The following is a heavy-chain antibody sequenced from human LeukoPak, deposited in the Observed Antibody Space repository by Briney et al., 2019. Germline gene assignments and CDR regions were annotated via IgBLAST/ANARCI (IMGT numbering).Heavy chain of an antibody. CDR1: GYSISSGYY. J-gene: IGHJ5*02. D-gene: IGHD5/OR15-5a*01. Sequence: SETLSLTCAVSGYSISSGYYWGWIRQTPGKGLEWIVSIHHSGSTYYNPSLKSRVTILVDTSKNQFSLKLSSVASADTAVYYCARHLVYNWFDPWGQGTLVTVSS. V-gene: IGHV4-38-2*01. CDR3: ARHLVYNWFDP. CDR2: IHHSGST.